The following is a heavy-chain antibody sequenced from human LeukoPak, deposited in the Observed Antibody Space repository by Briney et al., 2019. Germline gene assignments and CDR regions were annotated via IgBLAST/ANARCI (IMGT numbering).Heavy chain of an antibody. D-gene: IGHD3-9*01. Sequence: ASVKVSCKASGYTFTGYYMHWVRQAPGQGLEGMGWIKPNSGGTNYAQKFEGRVTMTRDTSISTAYMDLSRLRSDDTAVYYCARELYDTLTGYYNGLDYWGQGTLVTVSS. J-gene: IGHJ4*02. CDR3: ARELYDTLTGYYNGLDY. CDR2: IKPNSGGT. CDR1: GYTFTGYY. V-gene: IGHV1-2*02.